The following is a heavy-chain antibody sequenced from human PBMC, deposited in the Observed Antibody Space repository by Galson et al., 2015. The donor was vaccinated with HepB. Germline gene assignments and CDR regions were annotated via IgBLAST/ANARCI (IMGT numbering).Heavy chain of an antibody. D-gene: IGHD3-22*01. CDR1: GFTVSSNY. V-gene: IGHV3-66*01. CDR3: STDFYYDNSRYRAFDY. J-gene: IGHJ4*01. CDR2: IYSGGSK. Sequence: SLRLSCAASGFTVSSNYMYWVRQAPGKGLEWVSAIYSGGSKYYADSVKGRFTISRDTSKKTMYLQINSLRAEDTAVYYCSTDFYYDNSRYRAFDYWGHGTLVTVSS.